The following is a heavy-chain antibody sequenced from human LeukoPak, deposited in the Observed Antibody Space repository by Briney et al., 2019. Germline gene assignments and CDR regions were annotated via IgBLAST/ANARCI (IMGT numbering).Heavy chain of an antibody. CDR1: GFTFSGYY. J-gene: IGHJ5*02. V-gene: IGHV3-11*01. CDR3: ARGVDILTGYSAPHNWFDP. D-gene: IGHD3-9*01. CDR2: ISSSGSTI. Sequence: GGSLRLSCAASGFTFSGYYMSWIRQAPGKGLEWVSYISSSGSTIYYADSVKGRFTISRDNAKSSLYLQMNSLRAEDTAVYYCARGVDILTGYSAPHNWFDPWGQGTLVTVSS.